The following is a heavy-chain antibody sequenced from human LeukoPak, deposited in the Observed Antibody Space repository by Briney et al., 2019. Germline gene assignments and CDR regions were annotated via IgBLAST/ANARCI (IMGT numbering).Heavy chain of an antibody. D-gene: IGHD3-22*01. CDR2: ISGSGGST. V-gene: IGHV3-23*01. CDR3: AKENGYYYDSSVLLGY. CDR1: GFSFSSYA. Sequence: SGGSLRLSCVASGFSFSSYAMSWVRQAPGKGLEWVSAISGSGGSTYYADSVKGRFTISRDNSKNTLYLQMNSLRAEDTAVYYCAKENGYYYDSSVLLGYWGQGTLVTVSS. J-gene: IGHJ4*02.